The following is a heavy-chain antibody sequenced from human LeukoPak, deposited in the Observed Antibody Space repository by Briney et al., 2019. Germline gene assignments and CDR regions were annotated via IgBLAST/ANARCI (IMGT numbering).Heavy chain of an antibody. CDR1: GGSISSYY. V-gene: IGHV4-59*01. CDR2: IYYSGST. Sequence: SETLSLTCTVSGGSISSYYWSWIRQPPGKGLEWIGYIYYSGSTNYNPSLKSRDTISLDTSKNQFSLRLSSVTAADTAVYYCVRSYDSRGYCYYGMDDWGQGTTVTVSS. CDR3: VRSYDSRGYCYYGMDD. D-gene: IGHD3-22*01. J-gene: IGHJ6*02.